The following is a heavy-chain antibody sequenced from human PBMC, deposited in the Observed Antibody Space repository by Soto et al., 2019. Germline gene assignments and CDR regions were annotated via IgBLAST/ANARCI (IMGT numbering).Heavy chain of an antibody. J-gene: IGHJ6*02. CDR1: GFNFKIYA. D-gene: IGHD5-12*01. CDR3: AREDDYNYRYFNYGLDV. Sequence: SGGSLRLSCAASGFNFKIYALHWVRQAPGKGLEWVAVISFDGDRKYYADSVKGRFTISRDNFQNTLYLQMNNLRVEDAALYFCAREDDYNYRYFNYGLDVWGQGTTVTVSS. CDR2: ISFDGDRK. V-gene: IGHV3-30-3*01.